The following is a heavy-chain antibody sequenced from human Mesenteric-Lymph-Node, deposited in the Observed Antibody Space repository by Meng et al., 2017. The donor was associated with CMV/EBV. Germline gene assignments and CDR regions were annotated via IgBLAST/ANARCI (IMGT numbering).Heavy chain of an antibody. J-gene: IGHJ4*02. V-gene: IGHV4-39*01. Sequence: SETLSLTCKVSGDSISSNSYYWAWIRQPPGKGLEWIVSMHYSGSAYYNPSLKSRVSISADTSKNQFSLRLTFVTAADTAVYYCARQPLEQQPIYLDSWGQGTLVTVSS. CDR1: GDSISSNSYY. CDR3: ARQPLEQQPIYLDS. CDR2: MHYSGSA. D-gene: IGHD6-13*01.